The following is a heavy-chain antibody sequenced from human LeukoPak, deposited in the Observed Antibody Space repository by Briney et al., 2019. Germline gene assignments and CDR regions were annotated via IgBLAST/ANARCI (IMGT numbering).Heavy chain of an antibody. CDR1: GGSISSSSYY. CDR3: ARVGYDFWSGYDYYYYMDV. CDR2: IYYSGST. J-gene: IGHJ6*03. Sequence: SETLSLTCTVSGGSISSSSYYWGWIRQPPGKGLEWIGSIYYSGSTYYNPSLKSRVTISVDTSKNQFSLKLSSVTAADTAVYYCARVGYDFWSGYDYYYYMDVWGKGTTVTVSS. V-gene: IGHV4-39*07. D-gene: IGHD3-3*01.